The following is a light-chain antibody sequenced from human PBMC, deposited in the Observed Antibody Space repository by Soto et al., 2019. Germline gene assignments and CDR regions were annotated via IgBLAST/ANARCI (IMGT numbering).Light chain of an antibody. CDR3: QNFGNSPPWT. V-gene: IGKV3-15*01. Sequence: EIVMTQSPATLSVSPGERATLSCRPSQRINDNVAWYQQRPGQAPRLLIYGASVRATGITARFSGSGSGTEFTLTISGLEPEDFAGYHCQNFGNSPPWTFGQGTKVDIK. CDR2: GAS. J-gene: IGKJ1*01. CDR1: QRINDN.